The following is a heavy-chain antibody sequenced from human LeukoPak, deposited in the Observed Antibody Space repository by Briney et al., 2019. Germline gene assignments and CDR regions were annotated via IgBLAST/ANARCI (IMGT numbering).Heavy chain of an antibody. Sequence: SETLSLTCTVSGGSVSSGGYYWSWIRQPPGKGLEWIGYIYYSGSTNYNPSLKSRVTISVDTSKNQFSLKLSSVTAADTAVYYCARDMDSSGWYRGNWFDPWGQGTLVTVSS. CDR1: GGSVSSGGYY. D-gene: IGHD6-19*01. CDR3: ARDMDSSGWYRGNWFDP. CDR2: IYYSGST. J-gene: IGHJ5*02. V-gene: IGHV4-61*08.